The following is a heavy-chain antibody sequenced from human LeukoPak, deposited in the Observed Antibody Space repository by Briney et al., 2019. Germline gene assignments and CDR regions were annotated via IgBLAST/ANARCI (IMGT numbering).Heavy chain of an antibody. J-gene: IGHJ5*02. Sequence: PRGGSLRLSCAASGLTFSGYAMNWVRQAPGKGLEWVSSIFPDSGEIHYADSVRGRFTISRDNSKNTLSLQMNSLRAEDTAIYYCATYRQVLLPFEAWGQGTLVTVSS. CDR1: GLTFSGYA. CDR3: ATYRQVLLPFEA. V-gene: IGHV3-23*01. CDR2: IFPDSGEI. D-gene: IGHD2-8*02.